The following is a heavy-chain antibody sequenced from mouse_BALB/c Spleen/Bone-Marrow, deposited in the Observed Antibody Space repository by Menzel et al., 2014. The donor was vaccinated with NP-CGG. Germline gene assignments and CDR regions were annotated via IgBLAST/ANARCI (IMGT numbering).Heavy chain of an antibody. V-gene: IGHV1S81*02. Sequence: QVQLQQSGAELVKPGASVKLSCKASGYTFTSYWMHWVKQRPGQGLEWIGEINPSNGRTNYNEKFKSKATLTVDKSSSTAYMQLSSLTSEDSAVYYCARRATTVEATDYWGQGTTPTVSS. D-gene: IGHD1-1*01. CDR1: GYTFTSYW. CDR2: INPSNGRT. CDR3: ARRATTVEATDY. J-gene: IGHJ2*01.